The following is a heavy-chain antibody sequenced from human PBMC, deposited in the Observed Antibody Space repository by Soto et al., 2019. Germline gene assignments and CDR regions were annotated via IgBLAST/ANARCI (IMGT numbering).Heavy chain of an antibody. Sequence: SETLSLTCTVSGGSISSSSYYWSWIRQPPGKGLEWIGSIYHSGSTYYNPSLKSRVTISVDTSKNQFSLKLSSVTAADTAVYYCACIFSGGYGHGFYYYGMDVWGQGTTVTVSS. CDR3: ACIFSGGYGHGFYYYGMDV. CDR2: IYHSGST. CDR1: GGSISSSSYY. V-gene: IGHV4-39*01. D-gene: IGHD5-18*01. J-gene: IGHJ6*02.